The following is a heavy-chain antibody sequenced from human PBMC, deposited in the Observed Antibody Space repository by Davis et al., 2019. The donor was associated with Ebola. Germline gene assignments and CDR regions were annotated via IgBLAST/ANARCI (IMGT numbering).Heavy chain of an antibody. CDR1: GDSINSGNW. J-gene: IGHJ6*02. V-gene: IGHV4-4*02. Sequence: PSETLSLTCAVSGDSINSGNWWSWVRQPPGKGLEWIGEIYHSGTTNYNPSLKSRVTISVDTSKNQFSLKLSSVTAADTAVYYCATSSLVVYANYYGMDVWGQGTTVTVSS. D-gene: IGHD2-8*02. CDR2: IYHSGTT. CDR3: ATSSLVVYANYYGMDV.